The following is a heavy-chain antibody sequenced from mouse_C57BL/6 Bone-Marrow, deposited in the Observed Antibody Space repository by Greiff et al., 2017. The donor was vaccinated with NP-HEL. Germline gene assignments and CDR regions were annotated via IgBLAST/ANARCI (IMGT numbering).Heavy chain of an antibody. V-gene: IGHV3-8*01. Sequence: EVKLMESGPGLAKPSQTLSLTCSVTGYSITSDYWNWIRKFPGNKLKYMGYISYSGSTYYNPSLKSRISITRDTSKNQYYLQLNSVTTEDTATYYCARYRHYYGSSYYFDYWGQGTTLTVSS. J-gene: IGHJ2*01. CDR2: ISYSGST. CDR3: ARYRHYYGSSYYFDY. CDR1: GYSITSDY. D-gene: IGHD1-1*01.